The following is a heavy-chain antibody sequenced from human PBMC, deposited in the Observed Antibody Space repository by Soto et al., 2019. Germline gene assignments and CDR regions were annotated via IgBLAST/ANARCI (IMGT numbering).Heavy chain of an antibody. CDR1: GFSFSDYY. D-gene: IGHD2-21*02. J-gene: IGHJ4*02. CDR2: ISGSGSTM. CDR3: ARLGLFDY. V-gene: IGHV3-11*01. Sequence: PGGSLGLSCAACGFSFSDYYMSWIRQAPGQGLEWISYISGSGSTMYYADSVKGRFTISRDNAKGSVYLQMSGLRAEDTAVYYCARLGLFDYWGRGILVTVSS.